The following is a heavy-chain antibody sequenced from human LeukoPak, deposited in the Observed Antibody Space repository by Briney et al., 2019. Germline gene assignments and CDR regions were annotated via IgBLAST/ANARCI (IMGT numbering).Heavy chain of an antibody. CDR1: GFTVSSNY. J-gene: IGHJ4*02. V-gene: IGHV3-66*01. D-gene: IGHD3-22*01. CDR2: IYSGGST. CDR3: ARGTSDDVYSFMWLLPGPLSPPPFDY. Sequence: GGSLRLSCAASGFTVSSNYMSWVRQAPGKGLEWVSVIYSGGSTYYADSVKSRFTISRDNSKNKLYLQMNSMRAEDTAVYYCARGTSDDVYSFMWLLPGPLSPPPFDYWGQGTLVTVSS.